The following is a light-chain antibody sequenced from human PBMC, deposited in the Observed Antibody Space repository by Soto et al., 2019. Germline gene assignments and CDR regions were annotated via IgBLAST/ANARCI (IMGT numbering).Light chain of an antibody. CDR1: QSVSSN. CDR3: QQYNNWPAT. J-gene: IGKJ1*01. Sequence: EIVMTQSPATLSVSPGERVTLSCRASQSVSSNLAWYQQKPGQAPRLLIYGASRRATGFPARFSGSGSGTEFSLTISSLQSEDFAVYYCQQYNNWPATFGQGTKVEIK. V-gene: IGKV3-15*01. CDR2: GAS.